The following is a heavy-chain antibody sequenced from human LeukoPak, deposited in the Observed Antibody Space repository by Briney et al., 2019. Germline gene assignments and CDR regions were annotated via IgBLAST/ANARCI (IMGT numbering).Heavy chain of an antibody. J-gene: IGHJ4*02. D-gene: IGHD2-8*01. CDR3: ARELMEMVYAIFDY. CDR1: GFTFSGYS. CDR2: ISSSSSYI. V-gene: IGHV3-21*01. Sequence: GGSLRLSCAASGFTFSGYSMNWVRQAPGKGLEWVSSISSSSSYIYYADSVKGRFTISRDNAKNSLYLQMNSLRAEDTAVYYCARELMEMVYAIFDYWGQGTLVTVSS.